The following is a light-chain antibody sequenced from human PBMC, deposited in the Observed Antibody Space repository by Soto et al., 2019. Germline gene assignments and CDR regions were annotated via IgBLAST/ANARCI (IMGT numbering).Light chain of an antibody. CDR2: KAS. CDR3: QQYNSYSPYT. J-gene: IGKJ2*01. Sequence: DIQMTQSPSTLSASVGDRVTITCRACQSISSWLAWYQQKPGKAPKLLIYKASSFESGVPSWFSGSESGTEFTLTISSLQPDYFATYYCQQYNSYSPYTFGQGTKLEIK. V-gene: IGKV1-5*03. CDR1: QSISSW.